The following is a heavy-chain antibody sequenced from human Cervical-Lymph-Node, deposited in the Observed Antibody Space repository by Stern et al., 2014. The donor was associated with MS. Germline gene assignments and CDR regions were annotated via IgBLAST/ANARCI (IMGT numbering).Heavy chain of an antibody. V-gene: IGHV3-9*01. Sequence: EVQLVESGGGLVQPGGSLRLSFAASGFNFNDYGMHWVPQTPGKGLERVSGISWNSGTIAYADSVKGRFAVSRDNAKNSLYLQLSSLRPEDTALYFCAKDTWGIQLWSPFDSWGQGTLVTVSS. CDR3: AKDTWGIQLWSPFDS. J-gene: IGHJ4*02. CDR2: ISWNSGTI. CDR1: GFNFNDYG. D-gene: IGHD5-18*01.